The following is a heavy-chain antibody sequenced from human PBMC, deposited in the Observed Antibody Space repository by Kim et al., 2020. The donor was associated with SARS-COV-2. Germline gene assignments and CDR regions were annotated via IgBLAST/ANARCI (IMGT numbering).Heavy chain of an antibody. V-gene: IGHV3-9*01. J-gene: IGHJ4*01. Sequence: GGSLRLSCAASGFTFDDYAMHWVRQAPGKGLEWVSGISWNSGSIGYADSVKGRFTISRDNAKNSLYLQMNSLRAEDTALYYCAKDIGFSSGWSGFDYWG. CDR3: AKDIGFSSGWSGFDY. CDR2: ISWNSGSI. CDR1: GFTFDDYA. D-gene: IGHD6-19*01.